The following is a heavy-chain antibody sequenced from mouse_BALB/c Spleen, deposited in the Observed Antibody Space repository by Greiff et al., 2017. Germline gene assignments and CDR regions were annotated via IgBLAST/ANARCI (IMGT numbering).Heavy chain of an antibody. CDR1: GFTFSSYY. CDR3: ARHTTGYFDY. J-gene: IGHJ2*01. Sequence: EVMLVESGGGLVKLGGSLKLSCAASGFTFSSYYMSWVRQTPEKRLELVAAINSNGGSTYYPDTVKGRFTISRDNAKNTLYLQMSSLKSEDTALYYCARHTTGYFDYWGQGTTLTVSS. CDR2: INSNGGST. D-gene: IGHD1-1*01. V-gene: IGHV5-6-2*01.